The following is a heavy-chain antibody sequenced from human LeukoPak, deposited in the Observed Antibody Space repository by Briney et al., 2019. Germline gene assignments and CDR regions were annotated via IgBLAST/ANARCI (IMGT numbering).Heavy chain of an antibody. Sequence: GGSLRPSCAASGITFSDYYMSWIRQAPGKGLGWGSYISSSGSTIYYANSVKGRFTISRDNAKNSLYLQMNSQRAEDTAVYYCARDISGYGTPYYFDYWGQGTLVTVSS. CDR1: GITFSDYY. CDR2: ISSSGSTI. CDR3: ARDISGYGTPYYFDY. D-gene: IGHD5-12*01. J-gene: IGHJ4*02. V-gene: IGHV3-11*01.